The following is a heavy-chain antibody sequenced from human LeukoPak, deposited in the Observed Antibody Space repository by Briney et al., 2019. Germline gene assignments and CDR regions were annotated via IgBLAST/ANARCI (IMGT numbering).Heavy chain of an antibody. CDR1: GFTFSSYA. CDR2: ISGSGGRT. J-gene: IGHJ4*02. CDR3: AKDSWRDQLPFIFDY. D-gene: IGHD2-2*01. V-gene: IGHV3-23*01. Sequence: PGGSLRLSCAASGFTFSSYAMSWVRQAPGKGLEWVSAISGSGGRTFYADSVKGRFSISRDNSKNTLSLQMNSLRADDTAVYYCAKDSWRDQLPFIFDYWGQGILVTVSS.